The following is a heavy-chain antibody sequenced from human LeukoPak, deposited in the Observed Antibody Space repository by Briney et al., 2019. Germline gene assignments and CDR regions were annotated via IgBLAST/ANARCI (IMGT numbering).Heavy chain of an antibody. CDR3: AKDPVVSVVQLPAWFDP. V-gene: IGHV3-23*01. J-gene: IGHJ5*02. D-gene: IGHD1-1*01. Sequence: RGSLRLSCGASGFTFSSHAMTWVRQAPGKGLEWVSGISGSGGSTYYADSVKGRFTISRDNSKNTLYLQMNSLRAEDTAVYYCAKDPVVSVVQLPAWFDPWGQGTLVTVSS. CDR1: GFTFSSHA. CDR2: ISGSGGST.